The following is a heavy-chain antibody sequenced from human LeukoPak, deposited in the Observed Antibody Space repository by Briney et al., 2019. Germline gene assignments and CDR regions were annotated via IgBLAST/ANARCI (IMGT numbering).Heavy chain of an antibody. CDR3: AKANAGTTAWGAFDI. J-gene: IGHJ3*02. V-gene: IGHV3-23*01. D-gene: IGHD1-7*01. CDR1: GFTFSSYA. CDR2: SDRDGNT. Sequence: GGSLRLSCAVSGFTFSSYAMTWIRQAPGKGLEWVSTSDRDGNTYYADSVTGRFTISRDNAENSLYLQMNSLRAEDAAFYYCAKANAGTTAWGAFDIWGQGTLVTVSS.